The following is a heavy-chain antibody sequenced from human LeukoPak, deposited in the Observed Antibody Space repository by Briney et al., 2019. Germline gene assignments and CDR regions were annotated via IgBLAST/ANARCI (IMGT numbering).Heavy chain of an antibody. CDR3: AKVTAWYSSSWYLAY. D-gene: IGHD6-13*01. J-gene: IGHJ4*02. Sequence: GGSLRLFCAASGFTFSSHAMSWVRQAPGKGLEWVSSIGSSGATFYADSVKGRFTISRDNSKNTLFLQMNSLRAEDTAVYFCAKVTAWYSSSWYLAYWGQGTLVTVSS. CDR2: IGSSGAT. V-gene: IGHV3-23*01. CDR1: GFTFSSHA.